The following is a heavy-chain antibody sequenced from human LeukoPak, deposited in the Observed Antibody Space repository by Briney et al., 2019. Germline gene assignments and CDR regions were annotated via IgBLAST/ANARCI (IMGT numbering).Heavy chain of an antibody. CDR3: ARYCSGGSCYDAFDI. V-gene: IGHV3-21*01. D-gene: IGHD2-15*01. J-gene: IGHJ3*02. CDR1: GFTFSSYS. Sequence: GGSLRLSCAASGFTFSSYSMNWVRQAPGKGLEWVSSISSSSSYIYYADSVKGRFTISRDNAKNSLYLQMNSLRAEDTAVYYCARYCSGGSCYDAFDIWGQGTMVTVSS. CDR2: ISSSSSYI.